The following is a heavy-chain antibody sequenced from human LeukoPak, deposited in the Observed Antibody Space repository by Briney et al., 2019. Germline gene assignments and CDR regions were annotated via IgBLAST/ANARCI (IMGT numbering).Heavy chain of an antibody. Sequence: GGSLRLSCAASGFTFSSYAMSWVRQAPGKGLEWVAVISYDGSNKYYADSVKGRFTISRDNSKNTLYLQMNSLRAEDTAVYYCAREGDYYDSSGYPGHSYFDYWGQGTLVTVSS. V-gene: IGHV3-30-3*01. CDR3: AREGDYYDSSGYPGHSYFDY. J-gene: IGHJ4*02. CDR2: ISYDGSNK. CDR1: GFTFSSYA. D-gene: IGHD3-22*01.